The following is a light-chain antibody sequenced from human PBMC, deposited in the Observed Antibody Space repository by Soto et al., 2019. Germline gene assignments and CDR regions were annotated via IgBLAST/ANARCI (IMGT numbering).Light chain of an antibody. CDR1: QSGSSNY. Sequence: EIVLTQSPATLSLSPGERATLSCRASQSGSSNYLAWYQQKPGQAPRLLMYGASSRATGIPARFSGSGSGTDFTLTISRVEPEDFGVYSCQQYGSSPYTFGQGTKLEIK. V-gene: IGKV3-20*01. J-gene: IGKJ2*01. CDR2: GAS. CDR3: QQYGSSPYT.